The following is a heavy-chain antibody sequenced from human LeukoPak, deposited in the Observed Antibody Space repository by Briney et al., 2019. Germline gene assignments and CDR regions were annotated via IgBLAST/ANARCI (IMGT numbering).Heavy chain of an antibody. D-gene: IGHD2-2*01. CDR1: GVSISSNY. Sequence: SETLSLTCTVSGVSISSNYWSWIRQPPGKGLEWIGEITHSGSTNYNPSLKSRVSISVDTSKNQFSLKMRSVTAADTAVYYCARGHIVVGPSALFRRLGVYYFDYWGQGTLVSVSS. CDR2: ITHSGST. J-gene: IGHJ4*02. CDR3: ARGHIVVGPSALFRRLGVYYFDY. V-gene: IGHV4-34*01.